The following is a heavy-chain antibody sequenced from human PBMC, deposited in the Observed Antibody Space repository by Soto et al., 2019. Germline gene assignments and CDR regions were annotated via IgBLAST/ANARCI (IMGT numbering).Heavy chain of an antibody. D-gene: IGHD2-21*01. Sequence: SMRLSCAAAGVTCISFVSHWVLQAPGKGLEWVAVISYDGSNKYYADSVKGRFTISRDNSKNTLYLQMNSLRAEDTAVYYCGIREVRSVSAFRLNRSSDL. CDR1: GVTCISFV. V-gene: IGHV3-30*03. CDR2: ISYDGSNK. CDR3: GIREVRSVSAFRLNRSSDL. J-gene: IGHJ2*01.